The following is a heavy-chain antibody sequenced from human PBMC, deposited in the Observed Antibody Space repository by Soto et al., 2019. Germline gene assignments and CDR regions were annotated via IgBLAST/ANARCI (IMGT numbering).Heavy chain of an antibody. V-gene: IGHV3-30*18. J-gene: IGHJ3*02. Sequence: GGSLRLSCAASGFTFSSYGMHWVRQAPGKGLEWVAVISYDGSNKYYADSVKGRFTISRDNSKNTLYLQMNSLRAEDTAVYYCAKDPDYYGSGSYYRADDAFDIWGQGTMVTVSS. CDR3: AKDPDYYGSGSYYRADDAFDI. CDR2: ISYDGSNK. CDR1: GFTFSSYG. D-gene: IGHD3-10*01.